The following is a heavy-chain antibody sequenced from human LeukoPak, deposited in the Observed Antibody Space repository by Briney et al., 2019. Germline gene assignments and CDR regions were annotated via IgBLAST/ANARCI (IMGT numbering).Heavy chain of an antibody. D-gene: IGHD7-27*01. CDR2: ISSSRYI. Sequence: GSLLLSCVTSGFIFSTYTMNWVRPAPGKGLEWVSSISSSRYIYYADSVKGRFTISRDNAKNSLYLQMNSLRADDTAVYYCARDNWVDYWGQGTLVTVSS. V-gene: IGHV3-21*01. CDR3: ARDNWVDY. J-gene: IGHJ4*02. CDR1: GFIFSTYT.